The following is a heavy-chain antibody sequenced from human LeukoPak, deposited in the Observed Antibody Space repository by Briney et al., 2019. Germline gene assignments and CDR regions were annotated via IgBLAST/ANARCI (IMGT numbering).Heavy chain of an antibody. V-gene: IGHV3-30-3*01. J-gene: IGHJ3*02. CDR1: GFTFSSYA. D-gene: IGHD3-3*01. CDR3: AKDIADYDFWSGYYSDAFDI. Sequence: GGSLRLSCAASGFTFSSYAMHWVRQAPGKGLEWVAVISYDGSNKYYADSVKGRFTISRDNSKNTLYLQMNSLRAEDTAVYYCAKDIADYDFWSGYYSDAFDIWGQGTMVTVSS. CDR2: ISYDGSNK.